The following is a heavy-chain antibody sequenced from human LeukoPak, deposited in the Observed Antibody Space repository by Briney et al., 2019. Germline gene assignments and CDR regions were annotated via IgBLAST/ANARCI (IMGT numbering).Heavy chain of an antibody. V-gene: IGHV5-51*01. J-gene: IGHJ3*02. D-gene: IGHD6-6*01. CDR3: AKTYSSSQTPRVDLNAFDI. Sequence: GESLKISCKGSGYSFTSYWIGWVRQMPGKGLEWMGIIYPGDSDTRYSPSFQGQGTISADKSISTAYLQWSSLKASDTAMYYCAKTYSSSQTPRVDLNAFDIWGQGTMVTVSS. CDR2: IYPGDSDT. CDR1: GYSFTSYW.